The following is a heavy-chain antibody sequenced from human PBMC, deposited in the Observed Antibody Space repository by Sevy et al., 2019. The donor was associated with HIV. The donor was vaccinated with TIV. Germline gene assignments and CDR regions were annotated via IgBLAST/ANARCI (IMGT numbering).Heavy chain of an antibody. D-gene: IGHD5-12*01. V-gene: IGHV3-49*03. CDR2: ITRNSYEAYGGTT. CDR3: TRGLATADTPEYYFDY. J-gene: IGHJ4*02. CDR1: GFTFDDYA. Sequence: GGSLRLSCTTSGFTFDDYAMSWFRQPPGKGLEWVAFITRNSYEAYGGTTDYAASVKGRFIISRDDSKSIAYLQMNSLKTEDTALYHCTRGLATADTPEYYFDYWGQGTLVTVSS.